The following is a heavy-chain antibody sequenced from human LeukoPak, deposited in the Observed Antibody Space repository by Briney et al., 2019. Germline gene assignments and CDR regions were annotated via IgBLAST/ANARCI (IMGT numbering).Heavy chain of an antibody. CDR1: GHSISSGYY. J-gene: IGHJ4*02. CDR2: IYHSGST. V-gene: IGHV4-38-2*01. D-gene: IGHD2-15*01. Sequence: PSETLSLTCAVSGHSISSGYYWGWIRQPPGKGLEWIGSIYHSGSTYYNPSLKSRVTISVDTSKNQFSLKLSSVTAADTAVYYCARGGYCSGGSCYLGFDYWGQGTLVTVSS. CDR3: ARGGYCSGGSCYLGFDY.